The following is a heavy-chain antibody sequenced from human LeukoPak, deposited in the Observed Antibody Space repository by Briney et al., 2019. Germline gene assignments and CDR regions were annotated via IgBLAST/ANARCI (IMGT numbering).Heavy chain of an antibody. CDR2: ISAYNGNT. V-gene: IGHV1-18*01. D-gene: IGHD4-17*01. J-gene: IGHJ6*02. CDR1: GYTFTSYG. CDR3: ARDYGYGDEPDYYYYGMDV. Sequence: ASVKVSCKASGYTFTSYGISWVRQAPGQGLEWMGWISAYNGNTNYAQKPQGRVTMTTDTSTSTAYMELRSLRSDDTAVYYCARDYGYGDEPDYYYYGMDVWGQGTTVTVSS.